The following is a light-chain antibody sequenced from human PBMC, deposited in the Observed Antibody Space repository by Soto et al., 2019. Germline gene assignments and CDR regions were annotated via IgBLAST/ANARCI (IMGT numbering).Light chain of an antibody. V-gene: IGLV6-57*02. Sequence: NFMLTQPHSVSESPGKTVTISCTGSSGSIASNYVQWYQQRPGSAPTTVIYRDNQRPSGVPARFSGSIDSSSNSASLTISGLKTEDEADYFCQSYDNNNQVFGGGTKVTVL. CDR3: QSYDNNNQV. CDR2: RDN. CDR1: SGSIASNY. J-gene: IGLJ2*01.